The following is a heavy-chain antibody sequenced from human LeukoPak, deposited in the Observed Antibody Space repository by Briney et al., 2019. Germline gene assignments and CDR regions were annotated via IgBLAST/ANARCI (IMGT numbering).Heavy chain of an antibody. CDR2: INPNSGGT. D-gene: IGHD3-9*01. CDR1: GYTFTGYY. V-gene: IGHV1-2*02. CDR3: ARDGLRYFDWLFAYDY. Sequence: ASVKVSCKASGYTFTGYYMHWVRQAPGQGLEWMGWINPNSGGTNYAQKFQGRVTMTRDTSISTAYMELSRLRSDDTAVYYCARDGLRYFDWLFAYDYWGQGTLVTVSS. J-gene: IGHJ4*02.